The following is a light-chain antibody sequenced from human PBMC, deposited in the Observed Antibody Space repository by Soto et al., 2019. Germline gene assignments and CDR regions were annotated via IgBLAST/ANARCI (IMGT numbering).Light chain of an antibody. CDR3: CSYAGSSTDVV. CDR2: EGS. CDR1: SSDVGSYNL. Sequence: QSALTQPASVSGSPGQSITISCTGTSSDVGSYNLVSWYQQHPGEAPKLMIYEGSKRPSGVSNRFSGSKSGNTASLTISGLQAEDEADYYCCSYAGSSTDVVFGGGTQLTVL. J-gene: IGLJ2*01. V-gene: IGLV2-23*01.